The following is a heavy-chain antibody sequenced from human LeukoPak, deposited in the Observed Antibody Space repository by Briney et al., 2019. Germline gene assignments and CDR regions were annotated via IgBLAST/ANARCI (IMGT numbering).Heavy chain of an antibody. CDR3: STLAAGTMVY. Sequence: GGSLRLSCAASGFTFSDAWMNWVRQAPGKGLEWVGRIKSKTDGGTTDYAAPVEGTFTISRDDSKNTLYLQMNSLKTEDTAVYFCSTLAAGTMVYWGQGTLVTVSS. CDR2: IKSKTDGGTT. D-gene: IGHD3-10*01. J-gene: IGHJ4*02. CDR1: GFTFSDAW. V-gene: IGHV3-15*01.